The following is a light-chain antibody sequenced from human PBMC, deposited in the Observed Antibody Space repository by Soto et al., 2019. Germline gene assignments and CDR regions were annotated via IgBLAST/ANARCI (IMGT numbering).Light chain of an antibody. CDR3: QQYNSRPLT. CDR2: VAF. V-gene: IGKV3-15*01. J-gene: IGKJ1*01. CDR1: QSVSSN. Sequence: EIVMTQSPATLSVSPGEGATLSCRASQSVSSNLAWYQPKPGQAPRLLIYVAFPRATGIPARFSGSWSGTECTLTISRLQSEEFGVYYCQQYNSRPLTFGQGTKMESK.